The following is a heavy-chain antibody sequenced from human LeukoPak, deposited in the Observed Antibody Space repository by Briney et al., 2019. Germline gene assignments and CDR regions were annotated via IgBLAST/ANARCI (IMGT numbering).Heavy chain of an antibody. D-gene: IGHD6-19*01. V-gene: IGHV3-74*01. CDR1: RFTFSSYW. CDR3: ARDSGYSSGWSGPMDY. CDR2: MCGDGSST. Sequence: GESLRLSCAASRFTFSSYWMHWVRQAPGKGLVWVSRMCGDGSSTNYADSVKGRFTISRDNAKNTLYLQMNSLRAEDTAVYYCARDSGYSSGWSGPMDYWGQGTLVTVAS. J-gene: IGHJ4*02.